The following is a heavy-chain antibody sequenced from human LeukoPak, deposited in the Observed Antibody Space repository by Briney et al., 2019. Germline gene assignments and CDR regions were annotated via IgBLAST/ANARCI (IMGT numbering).Heavy chain of an antibody. CDR1: GYTFTSYE. CDR2: MNPNSGNT. D-gene: IGHD4-17*01. CDR3: ATASTVTTERGSVVRAFDI. Sequence: ASVKVSCKASGYTFTSYEINWVRQATGQGLEWMGWMNPNSGNTGYAQKFQGRVTMTRSTSISTAYMELSSLRSEDTAVYYCATASTVTTERGSVVRAFDIWGQGTMVTVSS. J-gene: IGHJ3*02. V-gene: IGHV1-8*01.